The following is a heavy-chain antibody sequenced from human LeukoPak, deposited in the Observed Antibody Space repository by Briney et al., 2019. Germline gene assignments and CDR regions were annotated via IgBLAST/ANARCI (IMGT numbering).Heavy chain of an antibody. CDR3: ARDPPYGDSGY. CDR2: IYYSGST. J-gene: IGHJ4*02. V-gene: IGHV4-59*01. Sequence: PSETLSLTCTVSGGSISSYYWSWIRQPPGKGLEWIGYIYYSGSTNYNPSLKSRVTISVDTSKNQFSLKLSSGTAADTAVYYCARDPPYGDSGYWGQGTLVTVSS. CDR1: GGSISSYY. D-gene: IGHD4-17*01.